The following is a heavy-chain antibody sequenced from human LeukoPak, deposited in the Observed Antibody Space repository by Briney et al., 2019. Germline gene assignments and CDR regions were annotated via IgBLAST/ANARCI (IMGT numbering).Heavy chain of an antibody. CDR2: INPKSGAT. Sequence: GASVKVSCKASGFTFSDYYIHWVRQAPGQGLEWMGWINPKSGATKYGQKFQGRVTMTRDTSISTGYMELSRLRSDDTAVYFCARDGTLVARINFYYYMDVWGEGTTVTISS. CDR1: GFTFSDYY. V-gene: IGHV1-2*02. CDR3: ARDGTLVARINFYYYMDV. D-gene: IGHD5-12*01. J-gene: IGHJ6*03.